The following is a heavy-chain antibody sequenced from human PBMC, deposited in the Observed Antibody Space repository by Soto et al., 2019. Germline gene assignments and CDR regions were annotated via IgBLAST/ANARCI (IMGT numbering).Heavy chain of an antibody. J-gene: IGHJ4*02. CDR2: IYYSGST. CDR3: ARGSVVAATLFDY. CDR1: GGSISSGGYY. Sequence: QVQLQESGPGLVKPSQTLSLTCTVSGGSISSGGYYWSWIRQHPGKGLEWIGYIYYSGSTYYNPSLKSRVTISVDTYKNQFSLKLGSVTAADTGVYYCARGSVVAATLFDYWGQGTLVTVSS. V-gene: IGHV4-31*03. D-gene: IGHD2-15*01.